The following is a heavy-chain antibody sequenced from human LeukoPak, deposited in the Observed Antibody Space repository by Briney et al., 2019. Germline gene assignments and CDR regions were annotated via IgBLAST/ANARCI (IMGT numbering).Heavy chain of an antibody. Sequence: ASVKVSCKASGYTFTSYDINWVRQATGQGLEWMGWMNPNSGNTGYAQKFQGRVTMTRVTSISTAYMEVNSLRSEDTAVYYCARVDRYCSSTTCYAPNGYWGQGTLVTVSS. CDR1: GYTFTSYD. J-gene: IGHJ4*02. D-gene: IGHD2-2*01. CDR3: ARVDRYCSSTTCYAPNGY. CDR2: MNPNSGNT. V-gene: IGHV1-8*01.